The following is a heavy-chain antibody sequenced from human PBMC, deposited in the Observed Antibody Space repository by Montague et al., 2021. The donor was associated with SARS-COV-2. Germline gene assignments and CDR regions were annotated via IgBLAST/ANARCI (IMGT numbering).Heavy chain of an antibody. V-gene: IGHV6-1*01. CDR1: GDSVSSNSAA. J-gene: IGHJ6*02. CDR2: TYYRPKWYN. D-gene: IGHD5-12*01. CDR3: ARQPLGYDFVYYYYGMDV. Sequence: CAISGDSVSSNSAAWNWIRQSPTRGLEWLGRTYYRPKWYNDYAVSVKSRITINPDISKNQFSLQLNSVTPEDTAGYYCARQPLGYDFVYYYYGMDVWAKGPRSPSP.